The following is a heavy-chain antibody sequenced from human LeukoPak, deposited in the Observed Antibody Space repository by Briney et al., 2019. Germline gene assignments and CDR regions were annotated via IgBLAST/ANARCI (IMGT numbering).Heavy chain of an antibody. Sequence: SETLSLTCTVSGGSISSYYWSWIRQPPGKGLEWIGYIYYSGSTNYNPSLKSRVTISVDTSKNQFSLKLSSVTAADTAVYYCARPSGYDSSGYYFPAAFDIWGQGTMVTVSS. CDR3: ARPSGYDSSGYYFPAAFDI. V-gene: IGHV4-59*01. D-gene: IGHD3-22*01. CDR1: GGSISSYY. CDR2: IYYSGST. J-gene: IGHJ3*02.